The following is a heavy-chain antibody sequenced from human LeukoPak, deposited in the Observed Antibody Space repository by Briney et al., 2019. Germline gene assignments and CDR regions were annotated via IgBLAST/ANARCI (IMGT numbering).Heavy chain of an antibody. Sequence: GRSLRLSCAASGFTFSSSGMHWVRQAPGKGLEWVAVISYDGSNKYYAESVKGRFTNSRDNSKNMLYLQMNSLRPEDTAVYHCAKDRSSSGSLDIWGQGTMVTVSS. D-gene: IGHD6-13*01. V-gene: IGHV3-30*18. CDR2: ISYDGSNK. J-gene: IGHJ3*02. CDR1: GFTFSSSG. CDR3: AKDRSSSGSLDI.